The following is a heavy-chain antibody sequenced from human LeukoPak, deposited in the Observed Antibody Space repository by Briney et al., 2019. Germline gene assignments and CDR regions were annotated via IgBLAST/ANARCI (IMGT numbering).Heavy chain of an antibody. CDR2: ISSSGSTI. Sequence: GGSLRLSCAASGSTFSSYEMNWVRQAPGKGLEWVSYISSSGSTIYYADSVKGRFTISRDNAKNSFYLQMNSLRVEDTAVYYCARVVWGQLTYYFDYWGQGTLVTVSS. CDR3: ARVVWGQLTYYFDY. J-gene: IGHJ4*02. V-gene: IGHV3-48*03. CDR1: GSTFSSYE. D-gene: IGHD3-16*01.